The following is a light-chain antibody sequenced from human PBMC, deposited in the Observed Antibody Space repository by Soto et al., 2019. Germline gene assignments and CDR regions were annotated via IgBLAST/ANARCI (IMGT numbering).Light chain of an antibody. Sequence: DIQMTQSPSTLSASVGDRVTITCRASQSISIWLAWYQQKPGKAPKILIYKASSLESGVPSRFSGSGSGTEFTLTISSLQHDDFATQYCHQSSTYTPKTFGQGTKVHIK. V-gene: IGKV1-5*03. CDR3: HQSSTYTPKT. CDR2: KAS. J-gene: IGKJ1*01. CDR1: QSISIW.